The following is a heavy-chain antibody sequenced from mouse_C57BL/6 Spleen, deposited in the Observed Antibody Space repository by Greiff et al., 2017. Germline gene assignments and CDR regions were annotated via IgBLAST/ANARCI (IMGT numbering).Heavy chain of an antibody. V-gene: IGHV1-59*01. Sequence: QVQLQQPGAELVRPGTSVTLSCKASGYTFTSYWMHWVKQRPGQGLEWIGVIDPSDSSTNYNQKFKGKATLTVDTSSSTAYMQLSSLASEDSAVYYCARSGSHYYAMDYWGQGTSVTVSS. D-gene: IGHD1-1*02. CDR3: ARSGSHYYAMDY. CDR2: IDPSDSST. CDR1: GYTFTSYW. J-gene: IGHJ4*01.